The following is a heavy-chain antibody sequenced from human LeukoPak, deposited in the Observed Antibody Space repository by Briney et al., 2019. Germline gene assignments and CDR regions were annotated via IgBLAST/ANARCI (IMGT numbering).Heavy chain of an antibody. D-gene: IGHD3-10*01. J-gene: IGHJ4*02. CDR3: AKDLVTGSLDY. CDR1: GFTFSSFP. CDR2: ISGSGGSR. V-gene: IGHV3-23*01. Sequence: GGSLRLSCAASGFTFSSFPMTWVRQAPGKGLEWVSSISGSGGSRDYADSVRGRFTISRDNSGNTLYLQMTSLRAEDTAVYYCAKDLVTGSLDYWGQGTLVTVPS.